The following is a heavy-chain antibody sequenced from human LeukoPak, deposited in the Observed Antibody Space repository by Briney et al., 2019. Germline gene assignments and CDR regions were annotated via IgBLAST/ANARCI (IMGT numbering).Heavy chain of an antibody. CDR2: IYTSGST. Sequence: PSQTLSLTCTVSGNSISSGDNYWSWIRQPAGKGLEWIGRIYTSGSTNYNPSLKSRVTISVDTSKNQFSLKLSSVTAADTAVYYCARDGYSGNDGLWGQGSLVTVSS. CDR3: ARDGYSGNDGL. D-gene: IGHD5-12*01. V-gene: IGHV4-61*02. J-gene: IGHJ4*02. CDR1: GNSISSGDNY.